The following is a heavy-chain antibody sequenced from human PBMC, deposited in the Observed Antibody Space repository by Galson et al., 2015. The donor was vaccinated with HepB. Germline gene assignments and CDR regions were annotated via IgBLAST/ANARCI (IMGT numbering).Heavy chain of an antibody. CDR3: ATADLWSGYSDY. CDR2: SDPESGER. CDR1: GYTLTEIS. J-gene: IGHJ4*02. V-gene: IGHV1-24*01. D-gene: IGHD3-3*01. Sequence: SVKVSCKVSGYTLTEISMYWLRRVPGKGLEFMGGSDPESGERMYGQTFQGRVTLTEDTTTDTAYMELRSLRSEDTALYYCATADLWSGYSDYWGQGTLVTVSS.